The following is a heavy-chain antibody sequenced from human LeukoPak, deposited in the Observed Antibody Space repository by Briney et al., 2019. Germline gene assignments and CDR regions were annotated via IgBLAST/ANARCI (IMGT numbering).Heavy chain of an antibody. V-gene: IGHV3-21*01. CDR3: ARDLAWGGY. Sequence: GGSLRLSCAASGFTFSIYTMSWVRQAPGKGLEWVSSITSSSSSMYSADSVKGRLTISRDNAKNSLYLQMNSLRAEDTAVYYCARDLAWGGYWGQGTLVTISS. CDR1: GFTFSIYT. CDR2: ITSSSSSM. J-gene: IGHJ4*02. D-gene: IGHD7-27*01.